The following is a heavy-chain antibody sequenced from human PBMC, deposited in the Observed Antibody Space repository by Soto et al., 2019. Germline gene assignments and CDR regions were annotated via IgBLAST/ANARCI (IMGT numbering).Heavy chain of an antibody. CDR3: ARGRGEFDA. CDR2: IYNSGTT. D-gene: IGHD2-21*01. CDR1: GAPISSGGFY. V-gene: IGHV4-31*03. J-gene: IGHJ5*02. Sequence: SETLSLTCNVSGAPISSGGFYWSWIRQHPGKGPEWIGYIYNSGTTFYNPSLGSRVTMSLDAAKNHFSLNLRSVSAADTAVYYCARGRGEFDAWGQGTPVTVSS.